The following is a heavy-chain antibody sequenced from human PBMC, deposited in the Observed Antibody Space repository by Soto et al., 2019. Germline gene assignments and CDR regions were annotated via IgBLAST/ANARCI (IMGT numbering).Heavy chain of an antibody. D-gene: IGHD3-3*01. Sequence: ASVKVSCKASGYTFTSYYMHWVRQAPGQGLERMGIINPSGGSTSYAQKFQGRVTMTRDTSTSTVYMELSSLRSEDTAVYYCARDPQTPGFWSDNYYYYMDVWGKGTTVTVSS. V-gene: IGHV1-46*03. CDR2: INPSGGST. J-gene: IGHJ6*03. CDR1: GYTFTSYY. CDR3: ARDPQTPGFWSDNYYYYMDV.